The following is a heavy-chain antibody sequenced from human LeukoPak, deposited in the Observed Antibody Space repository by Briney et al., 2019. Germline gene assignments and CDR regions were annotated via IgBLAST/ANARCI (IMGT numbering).Heavy chain of an antibody. J-gene: IGHJ6*02. V-gene: IGHV1-18*01. D-gene: IGHD6-19*01. CDR3: ARDRIGQWLAKYYYYYGMDV. CDR2: ISAYNGNT. CDR1: GYTFTSYG. Sequence: ASVKVSCKASGYTFTSYGISWVRQAPGQGLEWMGWISAYNGNTNYAQKLQGRVTMTTDTSTSTAYMELRSLRSDDTAVYYCARDRIGQWLAKYYYYYGMDVWGQGTTVTVSS.